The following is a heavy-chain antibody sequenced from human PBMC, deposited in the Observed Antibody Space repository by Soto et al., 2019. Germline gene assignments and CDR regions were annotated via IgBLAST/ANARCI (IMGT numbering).Heavy chain of an antibody. V-gene: IGHV4-39*01. CDR1: GGAINTNNYY. CDR3: ARLVVVPPVANV. J-gene: IGHJ4*02. CDR2: VFYGGTT. D-gene: IGHD2-2*01. Sequence: SETLSLTCTASGGAINTNNYYWGWVRQAPGKGLEWIGSVFYGGTTYYSPSLKSRVTISLATSRTQFSLKLNSVTAADTAVYYCARLVVVPPVANVWGQGTLVTVSS.